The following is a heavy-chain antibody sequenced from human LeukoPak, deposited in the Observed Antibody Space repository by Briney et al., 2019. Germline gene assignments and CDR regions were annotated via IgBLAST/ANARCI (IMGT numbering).Heavy chain of an antibody. D-gene: IGHD3-10*01. Sequence: GASVKVSCKASGYTFTSHGISWVRQAPGQGLEWMGWINTANGNSKYSQRFQGRVTFTRDSSASTVYLRLSSLRSGDTAVYYCAREHYYASGPKDYWGQGTLVTVSS. CDR1: GYTFTSHG. CDR2: INTANGNS. V-gene: IGHV1-18*01. J-gene: IGHJ4*02. CDR3: AREHYYASGPKDY.